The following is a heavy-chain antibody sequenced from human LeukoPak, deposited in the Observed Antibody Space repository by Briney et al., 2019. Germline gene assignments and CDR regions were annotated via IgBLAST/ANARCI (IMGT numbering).Heavy chain of an antibody. V-gene: IGHV1-2*02. CDR2: INPNTGAT. D-gene: IGHD6-19*01. J-gene: IGHJ4*02. Sequence: ASVSVACKPSGYTFTGYYLHWVRQAPGQGLEWMGWINPNTGATIYAEKFQGRVTMTRDTSIDTAYMEMRSLRSDDTAVYYCARDRVGSGWPRPWYFEFWGQRTLITVSS. CDR1: GYTFTGYY. CDR3: ARDRVGSGWPRPWYFEF.